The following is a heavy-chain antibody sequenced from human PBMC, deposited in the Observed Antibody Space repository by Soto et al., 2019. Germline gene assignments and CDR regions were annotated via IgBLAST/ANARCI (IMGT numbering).Heavy chain of an antibody. J-gene: IGHJ6*02. CDR1: GFTFSSYW. Sequence: GGSLRLSCAASGFTFSSYWMHWVRQAPGKGLVWVSRINSDGSSTSYADSVKGRFTISRVNAKNTLYLQMNSLRAEDTAVYYCARDPHTIGAVEYYYYYGMDVWGQGTTVTVSS. D-gene: IGHD6-25*01. V-gene: IGHV3-74*01. CDR2: INSDGSST. CDR3: ARDPHTIGAVEYYYYYGMDV.